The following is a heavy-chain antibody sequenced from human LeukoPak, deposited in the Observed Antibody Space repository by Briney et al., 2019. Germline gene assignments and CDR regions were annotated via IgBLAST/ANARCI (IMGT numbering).Heavy chain of an antibody. D-gene: IGHD4-17*01. J-gene: IGHJ4*02. CDR3: AKDSTTVTTGPFDY. V-gene: IGHV3-23*01. Sequence: GGSLRLSCAASGFTFSSYAMSWVRQAPGKGLEWVSAISGSGGSTYYADSVKGRFTISRDNSKNTLYLQVNSLRAEDTAVYYCAKDSTTVTTGPFDYWGQGTLVTVSA. CDR2: ISGSGGST. CDR1: GFTFSSYA.